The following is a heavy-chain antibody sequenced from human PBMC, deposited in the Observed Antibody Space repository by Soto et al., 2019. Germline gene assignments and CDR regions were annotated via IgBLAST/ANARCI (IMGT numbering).Heavy chain of an antibody. Sequence: PGGSLRLSCAASGFTFRTYSMNWVRQAPGKGLEWVSSISSSSTYIYYADSVKGRFTISRDNAKNSLYLQMNSLRAEDTAVYYCXRDQVGPLYYYYYGMDVWGQGTTVTVSS. D-gene: IGHD1-26*01. J-gene: IGHJ6*02. CDR1: GFTFRTYS. CDR3: XRDQVGPLYYYYYGMDV. CDR2: ISSSSTYI. V-gene: IGHV3-21*01.